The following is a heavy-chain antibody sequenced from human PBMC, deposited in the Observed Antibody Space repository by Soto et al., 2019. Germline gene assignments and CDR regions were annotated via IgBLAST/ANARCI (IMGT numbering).Heavy chain of an antibody. J-gene: IGHJ6*02. CDR3: TTDLIMSGGWDVDYYAMDV. CDR1: GVTCRHAG. Sequence: PGGSMRVSCAASGVTCRHAGRGWVRQAPGKRLEWFCRIKGKTDGGTTDYAAPLKGRFTFSIDDSKNTLDLQMNSLKSEYTDVYYCTTDLIMSGGWDVDYYAMDVWGQGTTITACS. CDR2: IKGKTDGGTT. D-gene: IGHD6-19*01. V-gene: IGHV3-15*01.